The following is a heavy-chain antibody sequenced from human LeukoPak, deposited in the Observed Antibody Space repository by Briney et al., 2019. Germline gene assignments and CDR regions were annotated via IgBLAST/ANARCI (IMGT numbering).Heavy chain of an antibody. V-gene: IGHV1-69*13. J-gene: IGHJ6*02. Sequence: SVKVSCKASGGTFSSYAISWVRQAPGQGLEWMGGIIPILGTANYAQKFQGRVTITADESTSTAYMELSSLRSEDTAVYYCARGTTYYDFWSGYPPTEYYGMDVWGQGTTVTVSS. D-gene: IGHD3-3*01. CDR3: ARGTTYYDFWSGYPPTEYYGMDV. CDR2: IIPILGTA. CDR1: GGTFSSYA.